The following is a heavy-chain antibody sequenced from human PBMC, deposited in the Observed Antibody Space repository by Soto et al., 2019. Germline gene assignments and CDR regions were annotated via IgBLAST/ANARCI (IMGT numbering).Heavy chain of an antibody. CDR3: VKDESINWYSGHFRH. D-gene: IGHD6-13*01. CDR2: ISGSGGST. J-gene: IGHJ1*01. CDR1: GLNLSSYA. V-gene: IGHV3-23*01. Sequence: GRSLRLSCAVSGLNLSSYAMSWVLQGPGKGLEWVPTISGSGGSTYYADSVKGRFTISRDNAKNSLHLQMNSLSAEDTAFYYCVKDESINWYSGHFRHWGQGTLVTVSS.